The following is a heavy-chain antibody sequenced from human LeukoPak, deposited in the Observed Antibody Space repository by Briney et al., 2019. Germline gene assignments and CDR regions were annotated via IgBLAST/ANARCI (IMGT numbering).Heavy chain of an antibody. CDR1: GFTVSDNY. CDR3: ARIEWERLGRAFDI. CDR2: IYSAGAT. Sequence: GGSLRLSCAASGFTVSDNYMTWVRQAPGKGLEWVSSIYSAGATHYAESVKGRFSISRDNSKNTLYLQMNSLRAEDMAVYYCARIEWERLGRAFDIWGQGTMVTVSS. V-gene: IGHV3-53*01. J-gene: IGHJ3*02. D-gene: IGHD1-26*01.